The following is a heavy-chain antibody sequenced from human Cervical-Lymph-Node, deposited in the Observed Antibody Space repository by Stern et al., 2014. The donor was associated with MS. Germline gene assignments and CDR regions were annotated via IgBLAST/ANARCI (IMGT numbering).Heavy chain of an antibody. CDR2: ISYDGNKI. D-gene: IGHD3-3*01. V-gene: IGHV3-30*18. CDR1: GFTFRTYG. Sequence: QVQLVESGGGVVQPGRSLRLSCAASGFTFRTYGMHWVRQAPGQGLEWVATISYDGNKIYYADSLKGRFTISRDNSKNTLDLQMNSLRPEDTAVYYCANSVRGDYDFWSGSYKYSEGLDSWGQGTLVTVSS. J-gene: IGHJ4*02. CDR3: ANSVRGDYDFWSGSYKYSEGLDS.